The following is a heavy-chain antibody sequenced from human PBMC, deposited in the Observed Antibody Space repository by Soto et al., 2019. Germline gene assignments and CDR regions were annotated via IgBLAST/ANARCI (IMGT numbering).Heavy chain of an antibody. Sequence: QVPVVQSGAEVRKIGASVKVSCKASGYIFTSYGLSWVRQAPGQGLEWMGWISGYNGHAIYAEKMQGRVTMTTDTSTRTADMELRSLRSDDTAVYYCARVPHNFNWVPCGLDVWGQGTTVTVSS. V-gene: IGHV1-18*04. J-gene: IGHJ6*02. CDR3: ARVPHNFNWVPCGLDV. CDR1: GYIFTSYG. CDR2: ISGYNGHA. D-gene: IGHD3-9*01.